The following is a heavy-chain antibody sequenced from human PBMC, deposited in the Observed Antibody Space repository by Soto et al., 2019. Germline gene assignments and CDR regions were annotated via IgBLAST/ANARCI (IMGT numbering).Heavy chain of an antibody. D-gene: IGHD3-10*01. Sequence: GGSLRLSCAASGFTFSSYEMNWVRQAPGKGLEWVSYISSSGSTIYYADSVKGRFTISRDNAKNSLYLQMNSLRAEGTAVYYCAREVMFRGVIMSRYYDWGQGTLVNV. J-gene: IGHJ4*02. CDR2: ISSSGSTI. CDR3: AREVMFRGVIMSRYYD. V-gene: IGHV3-48*03. CDR1: GFTFSSYE.